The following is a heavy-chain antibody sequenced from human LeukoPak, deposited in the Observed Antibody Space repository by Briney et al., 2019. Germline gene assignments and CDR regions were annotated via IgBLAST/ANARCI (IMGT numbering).Heavy chain of an antibody. CDR1: GDSVSSNSAA. V-gene: IGHV6-1*01. J-gene: IGHJ4*02. D-gene: IGHD2-15*01. CDR3: ANLALYCSSSGCYLLDY. Sequence: SQTLSLTCAISGDSVSSNSAAWNWIRQSPSRGLEWLGRTYYRSKWYNDYAVSVKSRITINPDTSKNQFSLQLNSVTPEDTAVYYCANLALYCSSSGCYLLDYWGQGTLVTVSS. CDR2: TYYRSKWYN.